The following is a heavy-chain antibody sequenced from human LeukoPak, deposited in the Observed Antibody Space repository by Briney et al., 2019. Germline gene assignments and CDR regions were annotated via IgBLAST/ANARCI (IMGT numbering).Heavy chain of an antibody. CDR3: AKDSRITMVRGVIISLDY. CDR2: ISYDGSNK. J-gene: IGHJ4*02. V-gene: IGHV3-30*18. D-gene: IGHD3-10*01. Sequence: GGSLRLSCAASGFTFSSYGMHWVRQAPGKGLEWVAVISYDGSNKYYADSVKGRFTISRDNSKNTPYLQMNSLRAEDTAVYYCAKDSRITMVRGVIISLDYWGQGTLVTVSS. CDR1: GFTFSSYG.